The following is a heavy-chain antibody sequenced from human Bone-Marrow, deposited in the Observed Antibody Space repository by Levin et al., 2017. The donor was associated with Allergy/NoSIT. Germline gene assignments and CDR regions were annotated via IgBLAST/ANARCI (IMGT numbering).Heavy chain of an antibody. CDR3: ARDPSDSSGWAYYYYYYMDV. V-gene: IGHV1-18*01. D-gene: IGHD6-19*01. CDR1: GYTFTNYA. CDR2: ISAYNGNT. J-gene: IGHJ6*03. Sequence: GASVKVSCKASGYTFTNYAISWVRQAPGQGLEWMGWISAYNGNTNYAQKVQGRVTMTTDTSTSTAYMELRSLTSDDTAVYYCARDPSDSSGWAYYYYYYMDVWGKGTTVTVSS.